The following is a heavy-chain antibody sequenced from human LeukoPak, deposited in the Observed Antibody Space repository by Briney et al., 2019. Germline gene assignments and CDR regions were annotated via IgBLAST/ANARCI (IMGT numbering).Heavy chain of an antibody. D-gene: IGHD2-2*01. V-gene: IGHV1-69*05. CDR3: ASDTAAYCSSTSCLLYYYYYYYMDV. Sequence: ASVKVSCKASGGTFSSYAISWVRQAPGQGLEWMGGIIPIFGTANYAQKFQGRVTITTDESTSTAYMELSSLRSEDTAVYYCASDTAAYCSSTSCLLYYYYYYYMDVWGKGTTVTVSS. CDR2: IIPIFGTA. J-gene: IGHJ6*03. CDR1: GGTFSSYA.